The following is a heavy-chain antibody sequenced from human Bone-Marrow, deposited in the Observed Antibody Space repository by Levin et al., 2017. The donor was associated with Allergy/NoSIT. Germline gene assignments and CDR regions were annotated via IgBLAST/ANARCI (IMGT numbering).Heavy chain of an antibody. V-gene: IGHV3-48*03. CDR3: VTGGIAVAGTEGYFQH. CDR1: GFTFSSSE. J-gene: IGHJ1*01. Sequence: PGGSLRLSCAASGFTFSSSEMNWVRQAPGKGLEWVSYIGSSGSIIYYADSVKGRFTISRDNAKNSLYLQMNSLRAEDTSVYYCVTGGIAVAGTEGYFQHWGQGTLVTVSS. D-gene: IGHD6-19*01. CDR2: IGSSGSII.